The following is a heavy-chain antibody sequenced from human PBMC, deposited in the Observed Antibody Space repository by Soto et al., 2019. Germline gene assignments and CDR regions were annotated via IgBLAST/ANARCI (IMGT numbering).Heavy chain of an antibody. CDR2: IGDGDAFT. J-gene: IGHJ6*02. V-gene: IGHV3-23*01. D-gene: IGHD3-10*01. CDR1: GFTFSNYG. CDR3: AGDLDLPHNYQHYGMAV. Sequence: PGGSLRLSCEASGFTFSNYGMSWVRQAPGKGLEWVSSIGDGDAFTYYADSVKGRFTISRDNAKNTLYLQMNSLRAEDTALYYYAGDLDLPHNYQHYGMAVWGQGTTVTVSS.